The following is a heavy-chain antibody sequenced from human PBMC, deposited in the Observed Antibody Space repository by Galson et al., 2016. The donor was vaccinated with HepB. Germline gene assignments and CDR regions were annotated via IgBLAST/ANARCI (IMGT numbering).Heavy chain of an antibody. Sequence: QSGADVKKPGESLKISCKGSGYKFSTFWIGWVRQMPGKGLEWMGSIYPIESDTRYNPSFQGQVTISADMSITTAYLHWSSLQASDTAMYYCVRRGGYSGYDKFDHWGQGTRVTVSS. J-gene: IGHJ4*02. V-gene: IGHV5-51*01. D-gene: IGHD5-12*01. CDR3: VRRGGYSGYDKFDH. CDR2: IYPIESDT. CDR1: GYKFSTFW.